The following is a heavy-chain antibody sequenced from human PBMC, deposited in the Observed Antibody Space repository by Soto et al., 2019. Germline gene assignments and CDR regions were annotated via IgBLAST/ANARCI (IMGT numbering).Heavy chain of an antibody. J-gene: IGHJ3*01. CDR3: ARVQYTVVTPIDL. CDR1: GGSITNYY. Sequence: SETLSLTCTAPGGSITNYYWTWIRQPPGKRLEWIAHIHTSGNTNSNPSLKRRVTISMDTSKNQISLRLTSVTAAHTPMYYCARVQYTVVTPIDLWGQGTMATVSS. V-gene: IGHV4-59*01. CDR2: IHTSGNT. D-gene: IGHD2-21*02.